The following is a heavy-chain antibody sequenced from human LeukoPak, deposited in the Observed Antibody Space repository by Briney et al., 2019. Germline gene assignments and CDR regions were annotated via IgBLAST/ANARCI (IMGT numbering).Heavy chain of an antibody. CDR1: GFTFSTYW. Sequence: PEGSLRLSCAASGFTFSTYWMHWVRQAPGKGLVWVSRISPDGSSTSYADSVKGRFTISRDNAKNTLYLQMNSLGAEDTAVYYCTRDMTPVTSGYFQHWGQGTLVTVSS. CDR2: ISPDGSST. V-gene: IGHV3-74*01. J-gene: IGHJ1*01. D-gene: IGHD4-17*01. CDR3: TRDMTPVTSGYFQH.